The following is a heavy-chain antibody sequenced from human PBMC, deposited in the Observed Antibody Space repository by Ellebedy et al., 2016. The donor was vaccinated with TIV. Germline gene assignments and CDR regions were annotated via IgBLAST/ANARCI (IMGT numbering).Heavy chain of an antibody. CDR3: ARGQPLGGVIVILDY. V-gene: IGHV4-30-2*01. D-gene: IGHD3-16*02. CDR2: IYHSGST. Sequence: SETLSLXXAVSGGSISSGGYSWSWIRQPPGKGLEWIGYIYHSGSTNYNPSLKSRVTISVDTSKNQFSLKLSSVTAADTAVYYCARGQPLGGVIVILDYWGQGTLVTVSS. CDR1: GGSISSGGYS. J-gene: IGHJ4*02.